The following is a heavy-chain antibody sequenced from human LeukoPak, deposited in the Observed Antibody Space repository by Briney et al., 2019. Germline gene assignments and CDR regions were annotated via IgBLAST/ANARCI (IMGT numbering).Heavy chain of an antibody. Sequence: GASVKVSCKASGYTFTGYYMHWVRQAPGQGLEWMGWINPNSGGTNYAQKFQGRVTMTRDTSISTAYMELSRLRSDDTAVYYCARGCSLWFGELLPPGHYWGQGTLVTVSS. CDR1: GYTFTGYY. J-gene: IGHJ4*02. CDR2: INPNSGGT. D-gene: IGHD3-10*01. CDR3: ARGCSLWFGELLPPGHY. V-gene: IGHV1-2*02.